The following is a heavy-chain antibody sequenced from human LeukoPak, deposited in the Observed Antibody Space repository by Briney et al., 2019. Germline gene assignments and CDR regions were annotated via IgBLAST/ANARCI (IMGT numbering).Heavy chain of an antibody. J-gene: IGHJ3*01. Sequence: GRSLRLSCAASGFSFDDYTMHWVRPPPGKGLGWVSGIIWNCGSIGYADSVKGRFTIARDNAKNSQYLQINSLRAEDMALYSCPKGNAAAGTRNAFDVWGQGTMVSVSS. V-gene: IGHV3-9*03. CDR2: IIWNCGSI. D-gene: IGHD6-13*01. CDR1: GFSFDDYT. CDR3: PKGNAAAGTRNAFDV.